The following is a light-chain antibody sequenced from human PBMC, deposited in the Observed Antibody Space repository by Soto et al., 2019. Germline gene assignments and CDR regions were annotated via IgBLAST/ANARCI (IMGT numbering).Light chain of an antibody. V-gene: IGKV3-15*01. CDR2: GAS. CDR3: QQYDGTPWT. J-gene: IGKJ1*01. Sequence: EIMTTQSPSTLSVSPEERATLSCGASQSVSSNLAWYQQKPGQAPRLLIYGASTRATGIPARFSGSGSGTEFTLTLSRLGPEDIAVYYCQQYDGTPWTFGQGTKVDIK. CDR1: QSVSSN.